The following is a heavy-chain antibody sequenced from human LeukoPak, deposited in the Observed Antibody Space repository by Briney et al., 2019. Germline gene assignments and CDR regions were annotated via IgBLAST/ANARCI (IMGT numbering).Heavy chain of an antibody. V-gene: IGHV3-74*01. CDR1: GFTFSSYW. CDR3: VRGVRYSTPDC. D-gene: IGHD6-13*01. Sequence: PGGSLRLSCAASGFTFSSYWMHWVRQAPGKGLVWVSRMNSDGSSTSYADSVEGRFTISRDNAKNTLCLQMNSLRAEDTAVYYCVRGVRYSTPDCWGQGTLVTVSS. J-gene: IGHJ4*02. CDR2: MNSDGSST.